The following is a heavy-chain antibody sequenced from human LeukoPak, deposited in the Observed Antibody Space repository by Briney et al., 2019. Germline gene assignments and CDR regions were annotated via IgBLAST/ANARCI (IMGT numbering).Heavy chain of an antibody. J-gene: IGHJ4*02. CDR2: IYSSGST. D-gene: IGHD6-13*01. CDR1: GFTVSSNY. CDR3: ASRIATAGSVDY. Sequence: EGSLRLSCAASGFTVSSNYMSWVRQAPGQGLEWVSVIYSSGSTYYADSVKGRFTISRDNSKNTLHLQMNTLRAEDTAVYYCASRIATAGSVDYWGQGTLVTVSS. V-gene: IGHV3-53*01.